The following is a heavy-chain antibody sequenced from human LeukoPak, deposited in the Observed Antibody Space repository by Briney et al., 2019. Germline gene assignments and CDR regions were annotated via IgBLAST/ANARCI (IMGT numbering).Heavy chain of an antibody. D-gene: IGHD4-23*01. V-gene: IGHV3-23*01. CDR3: AIYLRPPVAYFDY. CDR2: ISGSGGST. CDR1: GFTFSSYA. J-gene: IGHJ4*02. Sequence: GGSLRLSCAASGFTFSSYAMSWVRQAPGKGLEWVSAISGSGGSTYYADSVKGRVTISRDNSKNTLYLQMNSLRAEDTAVYYCAIYLRPPVAYFDYWAQGPLLTVSS.